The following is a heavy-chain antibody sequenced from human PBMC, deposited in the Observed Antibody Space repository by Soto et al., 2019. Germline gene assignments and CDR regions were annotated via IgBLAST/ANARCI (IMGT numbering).Heavy chain of an antibody. CDR1: GFTVSSNY. Sequence: GGSLRLSCAASGFTVSSNYMSWVRQAPGKGLEWVSVIYSGGSTYYADSVKGRFTISRDNSKNTLYLQMNSLRAEDTAVYYCARTKDFWSGYSYWGQGTLVTVSS. CDR3: ARTKDFWSGYSY. J-gene: IGHJ4*02. V-gene: IGHV3-66*01. D-gene: IGHD3-3*01. CDR2: IYSGGST.